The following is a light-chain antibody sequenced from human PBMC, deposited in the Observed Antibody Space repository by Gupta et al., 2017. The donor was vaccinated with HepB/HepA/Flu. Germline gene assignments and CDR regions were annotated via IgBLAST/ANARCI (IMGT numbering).Light chain of an antibody. CDR2: YDD. Sequence: HSLVTQPPSVCESPRQGVTISCSGSWSNIGDNTVNWYQQLPGKAPNLLIYYDDRRPSGVSARFSGATSGTSASLTISGVQSEEEADYYCAAWDDSLNGLVFGGGTKLTVL. CDR3: AAWDDSLNGLV. J-gene: IGLJ3*02. V-gene: IGLV1-36*01. CDR1: WSNIGDNT.